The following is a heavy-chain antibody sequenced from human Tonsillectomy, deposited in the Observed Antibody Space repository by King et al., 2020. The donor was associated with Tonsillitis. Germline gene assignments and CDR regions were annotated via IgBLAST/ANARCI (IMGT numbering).Heavy chain of an antibody. J-gene: IGHJ5*01. Sequence: HVQLVESGAEVKKPGASVKVSCKASGFTFTGYYMHWVRQAPGQGLEWMGCINPNSGGTTYAQKFQGRVTMTRDTSISTAYMELSRLRSDDTAVYYCARGDNSGWYDSWGQGTLVTVSS. CDR2: INPNSGGT. CDR1: GFTFTGYY. V-gene: IGHV1-2*02. D-gene: IGHD6-19*01. CDR3: ARGDNSGWYDS.